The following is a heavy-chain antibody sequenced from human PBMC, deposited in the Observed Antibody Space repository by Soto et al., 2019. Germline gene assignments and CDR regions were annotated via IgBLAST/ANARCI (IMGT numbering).Heavy chain of an antibody. D-gene: IGHD2-21*01. Sequence: EVQLVESGGGMVQPGRSLRLSCVGSGFTFKTDWMTWVRQGPGKGLEWVANIKGDGTKENYVDSVKGRFTISRDNATTSLYLQMNSLRFDDTAVYYCAINLSPSCGVRWCDALELWGQGTVVTVSS. CDR2: IKGDGTKE. J-gene: IGHJ1*01. CDR1: GFTFKTDW. CDR3: AINLSPSCGVRWCDALEL. V-gene: IGHV3-7*02.